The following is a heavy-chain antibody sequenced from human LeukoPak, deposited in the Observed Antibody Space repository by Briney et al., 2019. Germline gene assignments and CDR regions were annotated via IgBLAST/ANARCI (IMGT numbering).Heavy chain of an antibody. V-gene: IGHV4-34*01. CDR3: ASGGGDYGGIHY. D-gene: IGHD4-23*01. CDR2: INHSGST. Sequence: SETLSLTCAVYGGSFSGYYWSWIRQPPGKGLEWIGEINHSGSTNYNPSLKSRVTMSVDTSKNQFSLKLSSVTAADTAVYYCASGGGDYGGIHYWGQGTLVTVSS. CDR1: GGSFSGYY. J-gene: IGHJ4*02.